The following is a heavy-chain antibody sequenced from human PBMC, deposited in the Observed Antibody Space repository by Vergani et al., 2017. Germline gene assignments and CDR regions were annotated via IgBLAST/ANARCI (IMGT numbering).Heavy chain of an antibody. CDR3: ARGRNSATHWFDP. J-gene: IGHJ5*02. D-gene: IGHD4-23*01. Sequence: QVQLQESGPGLVKPSETLSLTCTVSGGSISSYYWSWIRQPPGKGLEWIGYIYYSGSTNYNPSLKSRVTISVYTSKNQFSLKLSSVTAADTAVYYCARGRNSATHWFDPWGQGTLVTVSS. CDR2: IYYSGST. CDR1: GGSISSYY. V-gene: IGHV4-59*01.